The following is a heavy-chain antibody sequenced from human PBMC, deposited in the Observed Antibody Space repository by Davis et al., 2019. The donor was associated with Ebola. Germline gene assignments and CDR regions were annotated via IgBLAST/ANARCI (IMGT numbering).Heavy chain of an antibody. V-gene: IGHV3-30*19. D-gene: IGHD5-18*01. CDR2: ISYDGSNK. CDR1: GFNFRNYG. J-gene: IGHJ3*02. CDR3: AREGGIGYSYESDAFDI. Sequence: GESLKISCVASGFNFRNYGMHWVRQAPGKGLEWVAVISYDGSNKYYADSVKGRFTISRDNSKNTLYLQMNSLRAEDTAVYYCAREGGIGYSYESDAFDIWGQGTMVTVSS.